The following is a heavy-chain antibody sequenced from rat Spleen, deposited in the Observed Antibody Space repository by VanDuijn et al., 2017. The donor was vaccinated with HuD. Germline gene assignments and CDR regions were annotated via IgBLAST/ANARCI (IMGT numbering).Heavy chain of an antibody. CDR2: IWGNGNT. J-gene: IGHJ2*01. CDR1: GFSISSYG. CDR3: TIHPRY. D-gene: IGHD3-1*01. Sequence: QVQLKESGPGLVQPSQTLSLTCTVSGFSISSYGVIWVRQPPGKGLEWMGIIWGNGNTNYKSALKSRLSISRDTSKSQVFLKMNSLQTDDTGTYYCTIHPRYWGQGVMVTVSS. V-gene: IGHV2-13*01.